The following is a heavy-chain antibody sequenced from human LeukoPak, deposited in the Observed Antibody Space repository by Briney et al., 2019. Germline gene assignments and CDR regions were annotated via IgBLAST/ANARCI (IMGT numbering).Heavy chain of an antibody. J-gene: IGHJ4*02. CDR1: GLNFGESA. CDR2: ISADGGSA. Sequence: PGGSLRLACVASGLNFGESAMHWVRQAPGKCLECVSLISADGGSAFSADSVKVRFSISRDNSKNSLYLQMDSLRSEDTAMYYCAKESGKFDYWGQGTLVVVSS. V-gene: IGHV3-43*02. CDR3: AKESGKFDY.